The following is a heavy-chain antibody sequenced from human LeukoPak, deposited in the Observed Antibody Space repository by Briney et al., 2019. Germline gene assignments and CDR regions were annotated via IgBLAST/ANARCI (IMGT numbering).Heavy chain of an antibody. D-gene: IGHD4-23*01. CDR2: IYYSGST. CDR1: GGSISSGDYY. CDR3: AGTTVVTQMAFDI. Sequence: SETLSRTCTVSGGSISSGDYYWSWIRQPPGKGLEWIGYIYYSGSTYYNPSLKSRVTISVDTSKNQFSLKLSSVTAADTAVYYCAGTTVVTQMAFDIWGQGTMVTVSS. V-gene: IGHV4-30-4*08. J-gene: IGHJ3*02.